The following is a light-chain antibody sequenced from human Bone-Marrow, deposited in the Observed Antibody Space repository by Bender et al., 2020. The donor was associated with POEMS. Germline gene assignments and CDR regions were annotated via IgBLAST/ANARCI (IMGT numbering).Light chain of an antibody. CDR3: QAWDSTVVV. CDR2: EVR. V-gene: IGLV2-8*01. CDR1: PSDVGRYDY. J-gene: IGLJ2*01. Sequence: QSALTQPPSASGSPGQSVTISCTGTPSDVGRYDYVSWYQHLPGKAPKLVIYEVRRRPSGVPNRFSGSKSGTSASLAITGLQAEDEADYYCQAWDSTVVVFGGGTKLTVL.